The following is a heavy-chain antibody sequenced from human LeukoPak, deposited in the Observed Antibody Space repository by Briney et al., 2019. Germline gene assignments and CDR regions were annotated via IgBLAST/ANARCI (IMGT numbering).Heavy chain of an antibody. CDR3: ATAARYSSSWPNNWFDP. J-gene: IGHJ5*02. D-gene: IGHD6-13*01. CDR1: GGTFSSYA. V-gene: IGHV1-69*13. Sequence: GASVKVSCKASGGTFSSYAISWVRQAPGQGLEWMGGIIPIFGTPNYAQKFQGRVTITADESTSSAYMEPSSLRSEDTAVYYCATAARYSSSWPNNWFDPWGQGTLVTVSS. CDR2: IIPIFGTP.